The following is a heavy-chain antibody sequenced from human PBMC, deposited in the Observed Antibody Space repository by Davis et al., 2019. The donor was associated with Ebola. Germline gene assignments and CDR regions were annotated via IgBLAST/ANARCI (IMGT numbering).Heavy chain of an antibody. J-gene: IGHJ6*02. CDR2: IFYTGST. V-gene: IGHV4-39*01. CDR3: ARRAGYSSGWYGADYGMDV. D-gene: IGHD6-19*01. Sequence: MPGGSLRLSCTVSGGSISTTSYYWGWIRQPPGKGLEWIGSIFYTGSTFYNPSLKSRISISVDTSKNQFSLKLSSVTAADTAVYYCARRAGYSSGWYGADYGMDVWGQGTTVTVSS. CDR1: GGSISTTSYY.